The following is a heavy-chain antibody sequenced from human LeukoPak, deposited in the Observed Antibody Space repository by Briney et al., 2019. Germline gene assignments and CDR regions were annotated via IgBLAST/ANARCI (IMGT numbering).Heavy chain of an antibody. D-gene: IGHD2-2*01. CDR1: GFTFSSYR. CDR3: AKGGGPYHLPTDY. CDR2: ISDSGDSI. Sequence: PGGSLRLSCEASGFTFSSYRMNWVRQAPGKGLEWVSYISDSGDSIYYTDSVKGRFTISRDNAKNSLYLQMNSLRSEDTAVYYCAKGGGPYHLPTDYWGQGTLVTVSS. J-gene: IGHJ4*02. V-gene: IGHV3-48*01.